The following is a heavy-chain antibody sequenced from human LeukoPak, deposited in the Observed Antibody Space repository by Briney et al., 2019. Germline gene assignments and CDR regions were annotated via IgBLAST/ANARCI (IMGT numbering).Heavy chain of an antibody. CDR2: ISSSSSTI. J-gene: IGHJ4*02. V-gene: IGHV3-48*04. CDR1: GFTFSSYS. D-gene: IGHD3-10*01. Sequence: GGSLRLSCAASGFTFSSYSMNWVRQAPGKGLEWVSYISSSSSTIYYADSVKGRFTISRDNAKNSLYLQMNSLRAEDTAVYYCARVGGRRGVIHMYFDYWGQGTLVTVSS. CDR3: ARVGGRRGVIHMYFDY.